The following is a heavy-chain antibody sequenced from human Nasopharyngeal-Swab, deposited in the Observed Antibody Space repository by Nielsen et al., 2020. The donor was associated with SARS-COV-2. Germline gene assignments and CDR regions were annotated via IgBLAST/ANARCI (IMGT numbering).Heavy chain of an antibody. V-gene: IGHV3-23*01. Sequence: GESLKISCAASGFTFSSYAMSWVRQAPGKGLEWVSAISGSGGSTYYADSVKGRFTISRDNSKNTLYLQMNSLRAEDTAVYYCAKDDSSSGYFPYWGQGTLVTVSS. CDR2: ISGSGGST. CDR3: AKDDSSSGYFPY. CDR1: GFTFSSYA. J-gene: IGHJ4*02. D-gene: IGHD3-22*01.